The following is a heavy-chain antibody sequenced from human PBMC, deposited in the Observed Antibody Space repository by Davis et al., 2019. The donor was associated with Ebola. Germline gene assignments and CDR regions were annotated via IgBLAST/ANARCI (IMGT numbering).Heavy chain of an antibody. CDR2: INPNSGGT. Sequence: ASVKVSCKASGYTFTGYYMHWVRQAPGQGLEWMGWINPNSGGTNYAQKFQGRVTMTRDTSISTAYMELSRLRSDDTAVYYCAKKTYCSSTSCSGSPDFDYWGQGTLVTVSS. CDR1: GYTFTGYY. D-gene: IGHD2-2*01. J-gene: IGHJ4*02. CDR3: AKKTYCSSTSCSGSPDFDY. V-gene: IGHV1-2*02.